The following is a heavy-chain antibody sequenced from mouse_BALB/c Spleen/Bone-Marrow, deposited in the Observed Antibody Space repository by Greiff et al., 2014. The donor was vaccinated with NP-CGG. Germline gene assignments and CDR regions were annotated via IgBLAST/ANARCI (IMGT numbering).Heavy chain of an antibody. J-gene: IGHJ2*01. V-gene: IGHV1-87*01. CDR1: GYTFTSYW. CDR3: ARDEHYFDY. CDR2: IYPGDGDT. Sequence: VQLVESGAELARPGASVKLSCKASGYTFTSYWMQWVKQRPGQGLEWIGAIYPGDGDTRYTQKFKGKATLTADKSSSTAYIQLSSLASEESAVYYCARDEHYFDYWGQGTTLTVSS.